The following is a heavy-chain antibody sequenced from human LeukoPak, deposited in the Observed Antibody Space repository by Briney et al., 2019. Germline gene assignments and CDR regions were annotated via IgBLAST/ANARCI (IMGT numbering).Heavy chain of an antibody. D-gene: IGHD2/OR15-2a*01. CDR2: IYDSGTT. CDR3: ARDFSAAFDI. J-gene: IGHJ3*02. CDR1: GGSISSYY. V-gene: IGHV4-59*01. Sequence: SGTLSLTCTVSGGSISSYYWSWIRQPPGKGLEWIGYIYDSGTTNYNPSLKNRVTISVDTSKNQFSLKLSSVTAADTAVYYCARDFSAAFDIWGQGTMVTVSS.